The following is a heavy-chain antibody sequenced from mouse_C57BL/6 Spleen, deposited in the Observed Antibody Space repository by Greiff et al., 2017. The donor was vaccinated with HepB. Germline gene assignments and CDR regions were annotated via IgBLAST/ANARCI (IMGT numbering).Heavy chain of an antibody. V-gene: IGHV5-17*01. D-gene: IGHD1-1*01. CDR1: GFTFSDYG. CDR2: ISSGSSTI. CDR3: ARTEGYYYGSRDWFAY. J-gene: IGHJ3*01. Sequence: EVQLVEPGGGLVKPGGSLKLSCAASGFTFSDYGMHWVRQAPEKGLEWVAYISSGSSTIYYADTVKGRFTISRDNAKNTLFLQMTSLRSEDTAMYYCARTEGYYYGSRDWFAYWGQGTLVTVSA.